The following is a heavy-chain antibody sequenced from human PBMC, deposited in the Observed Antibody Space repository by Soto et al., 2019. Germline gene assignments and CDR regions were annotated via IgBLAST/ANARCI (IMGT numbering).Heavy chain of an antibody. V-gene: IGHV3-23*01. CDR3: AKEGPSGLYYFDY. CDR1: GFTFSNYA. J-gene: IGHJ4*02. CDR2: ISGSGGSP. D-gene: IGHD6-19*01. Sequence: GGSLRLSCAASGFTFSNYAMNWVRQAPGKGLEWVSTISGSGGSPYYADSVKGRFTISRDNSKNTLYLQMNSLRAGVSAIYYCAKEGPSGLYYFDYLGQGTLVTVSS.